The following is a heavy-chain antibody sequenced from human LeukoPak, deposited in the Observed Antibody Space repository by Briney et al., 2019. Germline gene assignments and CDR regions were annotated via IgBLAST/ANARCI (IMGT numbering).Heavy chain of an antibody. D-gene: IGHD5-12*01. CDR2: INHSGST. CDR3: ARDTGGSGYDRDFDY. V-gene: IGHV4-34*01. Sequence: SETLSLTCAVYGGSFSGYYWSWIRQPPGKGLEWIGEINHSGSTNYNPSLKSRVTISVDTSKNQFSLKLSSVTAADTAVYYCARDTGGSGYDRDFDYWGQGTLVTVSS. CDR1: GGSFSGYY. J-gene: IGHJ4*02.